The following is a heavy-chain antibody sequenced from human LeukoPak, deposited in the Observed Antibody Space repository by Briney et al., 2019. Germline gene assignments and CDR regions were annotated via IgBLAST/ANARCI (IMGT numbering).Heavy chain of an antibody. Sequence: SETLSLSCTVSGGSLRSSGYCWGWIRPPPGKGLEWIRWIYSCGSNYYRPSLKSRVTISVNTSKSQFSLKLSSVTDADTAVYECASRSDDRSLYYFDYWGQGTLVTVSS. V-gene: IGHV4-39*01. D-gene: IGHD3-22*01. J-gene: IGHJ4*02. CDR1: GGSLRSSGYC. CDR3: ASRSDDRSLYYFDY. CDR2: IYSCGSN.